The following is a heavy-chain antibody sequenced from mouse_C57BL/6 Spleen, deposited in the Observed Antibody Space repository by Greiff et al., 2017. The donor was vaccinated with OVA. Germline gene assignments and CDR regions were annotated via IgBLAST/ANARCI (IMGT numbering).Heavy chain of an antibody. CDR1: GYSITSGYY. CDR2: ISYDGSN. J-gene: IGHJ1*03. CDR3: ARGTTVWYFDV. V-gene: IGHV3-6*01. Sequence: EVKLVESGPGLVKPSQSLSLTCSVTGYSITSGYYWNWIRQFPGNKLEWMGYISYDGSNNYNPSLKNRISITRDTSKNQFFLKLNSVTTEDTATYYCARGTTVWYFDVWGTGTTVTVSS. D-gene: IGHD1-1*01.